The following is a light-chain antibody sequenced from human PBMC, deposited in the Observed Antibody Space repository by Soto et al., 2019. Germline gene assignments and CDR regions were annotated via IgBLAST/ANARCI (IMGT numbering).Light chain of an antibody. J-gene: IGKJ5*01. V-gene: IGKV1-12*01. Sequence: DIQMTQSPSSVSASVGDRVTITCRASQDINSWLAWFQQQPGKAPKLLVNTASTLQSGVPSRFSGSGSGTEFTLTITSLQPEDFATYYCQQANSFPITFGQGTRLEIK. CDR3: QQANSFPIT. CDR1: QDINSW. CDR2: TAS.